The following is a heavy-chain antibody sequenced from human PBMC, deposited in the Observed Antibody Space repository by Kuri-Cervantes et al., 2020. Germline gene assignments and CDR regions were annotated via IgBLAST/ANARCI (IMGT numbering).Heavy chain of an antibody. Sequence: GGSLRLSCAASGFTFSSYAMSWVRQAPGKGLEWVSAISGSGGSTYYADSVKGRFTISRDNSRNTLYLQMNSLRAEDTAVYYCAKGGYDILTGLHYYYGMDVWGQGTTVTVSS. J-gene: IGHJ6*02. CDR2: ISGSGGST. D-gene: IGHD3-9*01. CDR1: GFTFSSYA. V-gene: IGHV3-23*01. CDR3: AKGGYDILTGLHYYYGMDV.